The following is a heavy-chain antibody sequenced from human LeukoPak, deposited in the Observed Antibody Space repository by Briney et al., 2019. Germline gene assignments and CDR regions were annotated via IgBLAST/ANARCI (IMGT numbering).Heavy chain of an antibody. CDR1: GFTFSNSA. J-gene: IGHJ4*02. CDR2: IKSKSDGGTT. Sequence: GGSLRLSCAASGFTFSNSAMSWVRQAPGKGLEWVGRIKSKSDGGTTDYAAPVKGRFTISRDDSKKTLFLQMNSLKTEDTGMYYCTTDPFLPTDYWGQGTLVTVSS. V-gene: IGHV3-15*01. CDR3: TTDPFLPTDY.